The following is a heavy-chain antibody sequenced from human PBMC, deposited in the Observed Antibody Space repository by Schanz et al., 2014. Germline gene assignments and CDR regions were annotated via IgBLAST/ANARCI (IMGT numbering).Heavy chain of an antibody. V-gene: IGHV3-74*02. Sequence: EVQVVESGGGLVRPGGSLRLSCSGFTVSAYSANWVRQAPGKGPVWVSRINGDGSSTLYADSVKGRFTISRDNAKNTLYLQMNSLRAEDTAVYYCARSTSMYFLQWGQGTLVTVSS. D-gene: IGHD2-2*01. J-gene: IGHJ1*01. CDR1: GFTVSAYS. CDR3: ARSTSMYFLQ. CDR2: INGDGSST.